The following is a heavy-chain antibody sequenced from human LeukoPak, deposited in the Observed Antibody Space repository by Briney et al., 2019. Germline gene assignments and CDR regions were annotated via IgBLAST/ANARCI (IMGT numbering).Heavy chain of an antibody. CDR3: ARGYYDYVWGSYRYENYFDY. CDR2: INPNSGGT. J-gene: IGHJ4*02. Sequence: ASVKVSCKASGYTFTGYYMHWVRQAPGQGLEWMGWINPNSGGTNYAQKFQGWVTMTRDTSISTAYMELSRLRSDDTAVYYCARGYYDYVWGSYRYENYFDYWGQGALVTVSS. V-gene: IGHV1-2*04. D-gene: IGHD3-16*02. CDR1: GYTFTGYY.